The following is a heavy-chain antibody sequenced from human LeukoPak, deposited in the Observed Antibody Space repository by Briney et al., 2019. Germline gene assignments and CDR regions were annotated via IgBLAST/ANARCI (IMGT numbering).Heavy chain of an antibody. CDR2: INWNGGST. V-gene: IGHV3-20*04. J-gene: IGHJ4*02. D-gene: IGHD3-10*01. CDR1: GFTFGDYA. Sequence: PGRSLRLSCTASGFTFGDYAMSWFRQAPGKGLEWVSGINWNGGSTGYADSVKGRFTISRDNAKNSLYLQMNSLRAEDTALYYCARSRDYYGSGSFDYWGQGTLVTVSS. CDR3: ARSRDYYGSGSFDY.